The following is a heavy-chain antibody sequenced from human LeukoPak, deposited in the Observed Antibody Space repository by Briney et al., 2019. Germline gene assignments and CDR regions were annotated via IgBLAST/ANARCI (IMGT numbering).Heavy chain of an antibody. CDR2: IYTSGGT. CDR1: GDSISSYY. V-gene: IGHV4-4*09. Sequence: SETLSLTCTVSGDSISSYYWSWIRQPSGKGLEWIGYIYTSGGTNYIPSLKGRVTISIDTSKNQFSLKLSSVTAADSAVYYCARLTRLSTSPDRYYSDYWGQGTLVTVSS. J-gene: IGHJ4*02. CDR3: ARLTRLSTSPDRYYSDY. D-gene: IGHD6-6*01.